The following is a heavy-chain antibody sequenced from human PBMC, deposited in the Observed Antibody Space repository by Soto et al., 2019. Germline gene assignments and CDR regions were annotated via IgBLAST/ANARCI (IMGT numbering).Heavy chain of an antibody. V-gene: IGHV4-30-2*01. CDR1: GGSISSGGYS. CDR2: IYHSGST. CDR3: ARVRPFKDYYYGMDV. Sequence: SETLSLTCAVSGGSISSGGYSWSWIRQPPGKGLEWIGYIYHSGSTYYNPSLKSRVTTSVDRSKNQFSLKLSSVTAADTAVYYCARVRPFKDYYYGMDVWGQGTTVTVSS. J-gene: IGHJ6*02.